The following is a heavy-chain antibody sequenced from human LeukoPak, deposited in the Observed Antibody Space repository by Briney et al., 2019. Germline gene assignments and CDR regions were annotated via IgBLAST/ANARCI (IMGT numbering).Heavy chain of an antibody. V-gene: IGHV3-7*05. J-gene: IGHJ4*02. D-gene: IGHD6-6*01. CDR3: ARDRRSSSSGFDY. CDR2: IKQDGSEK. Sequence: PGGSLRLSCAASGFTFSRYWMSWVRQAPGKGLEWVANIKQDGSEKYYVDSVKGRFTISRDNAKNSLYLQMNSLRAEDTAVYYCARDRRSSSSGFDYWGQGTLVTVSS. CDR1: GFTFSRYW.